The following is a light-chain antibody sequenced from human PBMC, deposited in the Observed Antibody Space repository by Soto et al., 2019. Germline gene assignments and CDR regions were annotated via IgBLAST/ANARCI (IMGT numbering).Light chain of an antibody. V-gene: IGKV3-20*01. CDR3: QQYGSSPRT. Sequence: EIVLTQSPATLSLSPGERATLSCRASQSVISNYLAWYQQKPGQAPRLLIFAASSRNTGIPDRFSGSGSGTDFTLTISRLEPEDFAVYHCQQYGSSPRTFGQGTKVEIK. CDR1: QSVISNY. CDR2: AAS. J-gene: IGKJ1*01.